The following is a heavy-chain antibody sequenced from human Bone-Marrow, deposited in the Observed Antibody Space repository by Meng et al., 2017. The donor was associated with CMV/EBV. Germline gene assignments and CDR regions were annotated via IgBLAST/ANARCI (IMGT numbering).Heavy chain of an antibody. CDR2: ISWNSGSI. CDR3: AKARFLTGNYGMDV. J-gene: IGHJ6*02. CDR1: GFTFSYYY. D-gene: IGHD3-9*01. Sequence: SLKISCAASGFTFSYYYMSGVRQAPGKGLEWVSGISWNSGSIGYADSVKGRFTISRDNAKNSLYLQMNSLRAEDTALYYCAKARFLTGNYGMDVWGRGTTVTVSS. V-gene: IGHV3-9*01.